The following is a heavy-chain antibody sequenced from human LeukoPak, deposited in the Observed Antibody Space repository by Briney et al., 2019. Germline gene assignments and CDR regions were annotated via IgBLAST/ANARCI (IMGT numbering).Heavy chain of an antibody. CDR3: ARALRVDTAMAHDAFDI. CDR2: IIPLLGTT. V-gene: IGHV1-69*06. CDR1: RGTFSSYS. Sequence: SVKVSCKASRGTFSSYSLNWVRQAPGQGLEWMGEIIPLLGTTNYAQKFLDRITITADTSTSTVYMELSSLRSEDTAVYYCARALRVDTAMAHDAFDIWGQGTMVTVSS. D-gene: IGHD5-18*01. J-gene: IGHJ3*02.